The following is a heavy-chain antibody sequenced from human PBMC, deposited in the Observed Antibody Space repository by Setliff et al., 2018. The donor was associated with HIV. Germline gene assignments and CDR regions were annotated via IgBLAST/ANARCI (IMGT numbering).Heavy chain of an antibody. CDR1: GYTFTGYY. V-gene: IGHV1-2*02. Sequence: ASVKVSCKASGYTFTGYYIHWVRQAPGQGLGWVGRIKPNSGDTNHAQNFQGRVTMTRDTSFSTAYTSIRTTYMELTNLKSDDTAVYYCARDHGGNSGYNWFDPWGQGTLVTVSS. CDR2: IKPNSGDT. CDR3: ARDHGGNSGYNWFDP. D-gene: IGHD2-21*02. J-gene: IGHJ5*02.